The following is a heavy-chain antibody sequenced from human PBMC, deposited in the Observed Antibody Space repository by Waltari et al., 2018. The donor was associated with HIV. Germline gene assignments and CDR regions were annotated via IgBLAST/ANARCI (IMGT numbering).Heavy chain of an antibody. Sequence: GGLVQPGGSPRLSCAASEFTFNNYWMTWVRQAPGKGLEWVANIKQDESEKYYVDSVKGRFTISRDNAKNSLFLQMNSLRAEDTAVYYCAREALYDSSGYYFDYWGQGTLVTVSS. CDR2: IKQDESEK. D-gene: IGHD3-22*01. CDR3: AREALYDSSGYYFDY. CDR1: EFTFNNYW. V-gene: IGHV3-7*01. J-gene: IGHJ4*02.